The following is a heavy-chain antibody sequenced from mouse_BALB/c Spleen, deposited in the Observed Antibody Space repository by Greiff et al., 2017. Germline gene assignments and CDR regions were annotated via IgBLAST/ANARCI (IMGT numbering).Heavy chain of an antibody. Sequence: EVMLVESGPSLVKPSQTLSLTCSVTGDSITSGYWNWIRKFPGNKLEYMGYISYSGSTYYNPSLKSRISITRDTSKNQYYLQLNSVTTEDTATYYCARWDGNYLTSMDYWGQGTSVTVSS. D-gene: IGHD2-1*01. CDR1: GDSITSGY. J-gene: IGHJ4*01. CDR2: ISYSGST. V-gene: IGHV3-8*02. CDR3: ARWDGNYLTSMDY.